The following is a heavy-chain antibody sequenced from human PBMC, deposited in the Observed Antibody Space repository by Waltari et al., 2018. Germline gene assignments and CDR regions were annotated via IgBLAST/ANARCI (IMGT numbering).Heavy chain of an antibody. CDR2: IYHSGST. V-gene: IGHV4-38-2*01. CDR3: ARGLDYYGSGGAHDAFDI. Sequence: QVQLQESGPGLVKPSETLSLTCAVSGYSISSGYYWGWLRQPPGKGLEWIGSIYHSGSTYYNPSLKSRVTISVDTSKNQFSLKLSSVTAADTAVYYCARGLDYYGSGGAHDAFDIWGQGTMVTVSS. J-gene: IGHJ3*02. CDR1: GYSISSGYY. D-gene: IGHD3-10*01.